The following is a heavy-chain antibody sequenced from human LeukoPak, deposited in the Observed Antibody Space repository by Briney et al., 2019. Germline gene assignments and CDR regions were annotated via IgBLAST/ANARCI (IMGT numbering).Heavy chain of an antibody. J-gene: IGHJ5*02. CDR1: GGSISSSSYY. CDR2: IYYSGST. Sequence: PSETLSLTCTVSGGSISSSSYYWGWIRQPPGKGLEWIGSIYYSGSTYYNPSLKSRVTISVDTSKNQFSLKLSSVTAADTAVYYCARHGPVIGSWFDPWGQGTLVTVSS. V-gene: IGHV4-39*01. D-gene: IGHD3-22*01. CDR3: ARHGPVIGSWFDP.